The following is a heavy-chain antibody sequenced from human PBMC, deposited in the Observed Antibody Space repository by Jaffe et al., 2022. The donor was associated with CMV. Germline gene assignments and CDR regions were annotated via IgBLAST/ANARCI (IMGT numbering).Heavy chain of an antibody. J-gene: IGHJ6*02. CDR2: ISGSGGST. Sequence: EVQLLESGGGLVQPGGSLRLSCAASGFTFSSYAMSWVRQAPGKGLEWVSGISGSGGSTYYADSVKGRFTISRDNSKNTLYLQMNSLRVEDTAVFYCAKGRITLIERGGMDVWGQGTTVIVSS. D-gene: IGHD3-22*01. CDR3: AKGRITLIERGGMDV. CDR1: GFTFSSYA. V-gene: IGHV3-23*01.